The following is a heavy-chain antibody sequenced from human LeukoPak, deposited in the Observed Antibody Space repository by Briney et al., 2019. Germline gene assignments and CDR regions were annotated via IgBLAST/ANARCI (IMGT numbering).Heavy chain of an antibody. CDR3: ARDLYSYGYSGFDP. CDR2: INHSGST. Sequence: SETLSLTCAVYGGSFSGYYWSWIRQPPGKGLEWIGEINHSGSTNYNPSLKSRVTISVDTSKNQFSLKLSSVTAADTAVYYCARDLYSYGYSGFDPWGQGTLVTVSS. CDR1: GGSFSGYY. J-gene: IGHJ5*02. D-gene: IGHD5-18*01. V-gene: IGHV4-34*01.